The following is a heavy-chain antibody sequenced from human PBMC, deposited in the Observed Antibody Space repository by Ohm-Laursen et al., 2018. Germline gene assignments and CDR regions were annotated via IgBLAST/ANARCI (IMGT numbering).Heavy chain of an antibody. Sequence: SLRLSCAASGFTFGSHAMHWVRQAPGKGLEWVAYIWGAGINKYYADSVKGRFIISRDNSKNTLYLQMNSLRAEDTAVYYCARDRCGSNCYYIMDVWGQGTTVTVSS. V-gene: IGHV3-33*01. CDR2: IWGAGINK. D-gene: IGHD2-21*01. CDR3: ARDRCGSNCYYIMDV. CDR1: GFTFGSHA. J-gene: IGHJ6*02.